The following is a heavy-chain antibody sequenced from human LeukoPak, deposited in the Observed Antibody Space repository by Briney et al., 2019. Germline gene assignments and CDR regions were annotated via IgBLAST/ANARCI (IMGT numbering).Heavy chain of an antibody. J-gene: IGHJ3*02. CDR1: VGSFSGYY. CDR3: ARDPQDAFDI. CDR2: INHSGST. Sequence: SDTVSLTCAVYVGSFSGYYWSWMRQPPGKGLECIGEINHSGSTNYNPSLKSRVTISVDTSKNQFSLRLSSVTAADTAVYYCARDPQDAFDIWGQGTMITVSS. V-gene: IGHV4-34*01.